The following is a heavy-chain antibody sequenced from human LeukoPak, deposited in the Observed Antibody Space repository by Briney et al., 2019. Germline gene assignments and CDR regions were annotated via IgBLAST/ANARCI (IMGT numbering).Heavy chain of an antibody. CDR1: GFTFDDYA. D-gene: IGHD2/OR15-2a*01. J-gene: IGHJ4*02. Sequence: GGSLRLSCAASGFTFDDYAMHWVQQAPGKGLEWVSGISWNSGSIGYADSVKGRFTISRDNAKNSLYLQMNSLRAEDTALYYCASLSPRDYWGQGTLVTVSS. CDR2: ISWNSGSI. V-gene: IGHV3-9*01. CDR3: ASLSPRDY.